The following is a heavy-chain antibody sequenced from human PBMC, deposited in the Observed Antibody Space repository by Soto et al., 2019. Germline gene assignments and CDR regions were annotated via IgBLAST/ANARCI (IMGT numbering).Heavy chain of an antibody. D-gene: IGHD1-1*01. CDR1: GGTFSSYT. Sequence: SVKVSCKASGGTFSSYTISWVRQAPGQGLEWMGRIIPILGIANYAQKFQGRVTITADKSTSTAYMELSSLRSEDTAVYYCARVYMFFISRLRLDWIVLWGQGTLVTVFS. CDR2: IIPILGIA. V-gene: IGHV1-69*02. CDR3: ARVYMFFISRLRLDWIVL. J-gene: IGHJ5*02.